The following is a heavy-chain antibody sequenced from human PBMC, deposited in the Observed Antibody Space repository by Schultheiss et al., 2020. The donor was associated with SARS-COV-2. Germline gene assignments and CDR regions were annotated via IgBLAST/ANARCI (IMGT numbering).Heavy chain of an antibody. CDR1: GGSFSGYY. CDR3: ARRGAGGSPFDY. Sequence: SETLSLTCAVYGGSFSGYYWSWIRQPPGKGLEWIGYIYYSGSTNYNPSLKSRVTMSVDTSKNQFSLKLSSVTAADTAVYYCARRGAGGSPFDYWGQGTLVTVSS. D-gene: IGHD3-10*01. J-gene: IGHJ4*02. V-gene: IGHV4-59*08. CDR2: IYYSGST.